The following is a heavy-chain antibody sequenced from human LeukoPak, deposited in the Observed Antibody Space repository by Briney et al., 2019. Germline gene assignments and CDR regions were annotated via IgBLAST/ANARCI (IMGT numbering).Heavy chain of an antibody. J-gene: IGHJ3*02. D-gene: IGHD3-3*01. Sequence: ASVKVSCKASGYTFTSYGISWVRQAPGQGLEWMVWISAYNGNTNYAQKLQGRVTMTTDTSTSTAYMELRSLRSDDTAVYYCASSLYYDFWSGYYTGAFDIWGQGTMVTVSS. CDR2: ISAYNGNT. CDR1: GYTFTSYG. CDR3: ASSLYYDFWSGYYTGAFDI. V-gene: IGHV1-18*01.